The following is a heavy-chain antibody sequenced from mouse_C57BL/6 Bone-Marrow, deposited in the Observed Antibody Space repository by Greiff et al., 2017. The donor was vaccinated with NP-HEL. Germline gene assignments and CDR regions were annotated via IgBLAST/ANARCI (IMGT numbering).Heavy chain of an antibody. CDR1: GYTFTSYW. CDR3: ARSRLLRAMDY. CDR2: IHPNSGST. J-gene: IGHJ4*01. D-gene: IGHD2-3*01. Sequence: QVQLQQPGAELVKPGASVKLSCKASGYTFTSYWMHWVKQRPGQGLEWIGMIHPNSGSTNYNEKFKSKATLTVDKSCSTAYMQLSSLTSEDSAVYYCARSRLLRAMDYWGQGTSVTVSS. V-gene: IGHV1-64*01.